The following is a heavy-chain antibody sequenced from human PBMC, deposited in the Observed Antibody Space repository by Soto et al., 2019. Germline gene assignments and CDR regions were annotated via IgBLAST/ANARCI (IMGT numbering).Heavy chain of an antibody. CDR3: ARTPETRGWLDP. J-gene: IGHJ5*02. D-gene: IGHD1-7*01. CDR1: GASVSSYY. CDR2: IYYIGAY. V-gene: IGHV4-59*02. Sequence: PSETLSLTCSVSGASVSSYYWSWVRQPPGKGLEWIGYIYYIGAYNYNPSLKSRVTISVDTSKNQFSLKLTSVTAADTAVYYCARTPETRGWLDPWGQGTLVTVS.